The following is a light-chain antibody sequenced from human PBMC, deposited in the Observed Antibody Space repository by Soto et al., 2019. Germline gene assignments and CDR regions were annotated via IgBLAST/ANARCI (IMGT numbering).Light chain of an antibody. CDR3: LQHSTYPLT. CDR2: AAS. CDR1: QGIRND. J-gene: IGKJ1*01. Sequence: DIQMTQFPSSLAASVGDRVTITCRASQGIRNDLGWYQQKPGKAPKRLIYAASSLQSGVPSRFSGSGSGTEFTLAISSLQSEDSATFYCLQHSTYPLTFGQGTKVEIK. V-gene: IGKV1-17*01.